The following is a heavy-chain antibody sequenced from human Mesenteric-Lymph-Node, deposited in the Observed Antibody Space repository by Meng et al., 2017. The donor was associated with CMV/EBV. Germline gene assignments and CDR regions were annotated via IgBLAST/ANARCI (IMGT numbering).Heavy chain of an antibody. CDR2: LSYDGTNK. D-gene: IGHD4-11*01. V-gene: IGHV3-30*18. J-gene: IGHJ6*02. CDR3: VKGISTVTFYGMDV. Sequence: GGSLRLSCAASGFIFSSYAMHWVRQAPGKGLGWVVVLSYDGTNKYYGDSVKGRFTISRDNAKNSLYLQMNSLRPEDTALYYCVKGISTVTFYGMDVWGQGTTVTVSS. CDR1: GFIFSSYA.